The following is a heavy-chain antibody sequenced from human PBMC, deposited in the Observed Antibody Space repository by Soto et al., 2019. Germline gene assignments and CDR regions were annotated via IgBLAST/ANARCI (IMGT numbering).Heavy chain of an antibody. Sequence: ASETLSLTYTVSCGYIGDFYGRWIRKPPGKGLEWIGYIYYCGSTNYNPSLKGRVTISVATSKSRFSLKLSCVAAADTAVYFCAGGGRARWLQFPYYYYGMDVWGQGTTVTVSS. V-gene: IGHV4-59*01. J-gene: IGHJ6*02. CDR1: CGYIGDFY. CDR2: IYYCGST. D-gene: IGHD5-12*01. CDR3: AGGGRARWLQFPYYYYGMDV.